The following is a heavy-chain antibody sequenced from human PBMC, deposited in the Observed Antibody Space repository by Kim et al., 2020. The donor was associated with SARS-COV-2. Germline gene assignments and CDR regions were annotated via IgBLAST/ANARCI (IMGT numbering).Heavy chain of an antibody. D-gene: IGHD1-26*01. J-gene: IGHJ6*02. Sequence: DSVKGRFSISRDKSRNTLYLQVNSLRARDTAIYYCGKSQTGSHLNVMDVWGRGTTVTVAS. V-gene: IGHV3-23*01. CDR3: GKSQTGSHLNVMDV.